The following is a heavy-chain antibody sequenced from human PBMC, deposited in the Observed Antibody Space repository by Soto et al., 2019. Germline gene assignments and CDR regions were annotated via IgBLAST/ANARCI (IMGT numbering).Heavy chain of an antibody. CDR1: GFTFDDYT. J-gene: IGHJ4*02. D-gene: IGHD6-6*01. Sequence: EVQLVESGGVVVQPGGSLRLSCAASGFTFDDYTMHRVRQAPGKGLEWVSLISWDGGSTYYADSVKGRFTISRDNSKNSLYLQMNSLRTEDTALYYCAKDSTYSSSSGDFDYWGQGTLVTVSS. V-gene: IGHV3-43*01. CDR2: ISWDGGST. CDR3: AKDSTYSSSSGDFDY.